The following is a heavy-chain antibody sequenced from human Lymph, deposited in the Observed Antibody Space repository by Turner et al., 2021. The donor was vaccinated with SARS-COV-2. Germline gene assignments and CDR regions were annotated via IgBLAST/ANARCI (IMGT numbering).Heavy chain of an antibody. CDR3: ARVLPYGDYFDF. V-gene: IGHV3-53*01. J-gene: IGHJ4*02. D-gene: IGHD4-17*01. CDR1: GFTVSSNY. CDR2: MYSAGST. Sequence: EVQLVESGGGLIQPGGSLRLSCAASGFTVSSNYMSWVRQAPWKWLQLFSLMYSAGSTLYADSVKGRFTISRDNSKNTLYLQMNSLGAYDTAVYYCARVLPYGDYFDFWGQGTLVTVSS.